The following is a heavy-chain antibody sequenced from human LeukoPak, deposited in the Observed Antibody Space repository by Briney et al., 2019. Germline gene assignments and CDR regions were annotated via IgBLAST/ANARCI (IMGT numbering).Heavy chain of an antibody. V-gene: IGHV1-8*01. D-gene: IGHD5-12*01. CDR1: GYTFTSYD. Sequence: ASVKVSCKASGYTFTSYDINWVRQATGQGLGWMGWMNPNSGNTGYAQKFQGRVTMTRNTSTSTAYMELSSLRSEDTAVYYCARARKWLRDFYYYYMDVWGKGTTVTVSS. CDR2: MNPNSGNT. J-gene: IGHJ6*03. CDR3: ARARKWLRDFYYYYMDV.